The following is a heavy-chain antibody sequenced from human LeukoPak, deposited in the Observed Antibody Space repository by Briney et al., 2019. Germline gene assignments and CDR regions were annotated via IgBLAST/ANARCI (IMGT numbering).Heavy chain of an antibody. D-gene: IGHD3-3*01. Sequence: GGSLRLSCAASGFTFSSYGMHWVRQAPGKGLERVAFIQYDGSNKYYVDSVKGRFTISRDNSKYTLYLQMNSLSAEDTAVYYCAKGFDFWSGRFDYWGQGTLVTVSS. CDR3: AKGFDFWSGRFDY. J-gene: IGHJ4*02. CDR2: IQYDGSNK. CDR1: GFTFSSYG. V-gene: IGHV3-30*02.